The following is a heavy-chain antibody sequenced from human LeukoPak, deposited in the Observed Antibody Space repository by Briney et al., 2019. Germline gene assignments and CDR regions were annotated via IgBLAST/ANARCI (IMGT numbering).Heavy chain of an antibody. Sequence: NSSETLSLTCTVSGGSITGSSYCWGWIRQPPGKGLEWIGNIYYSGSTYYNPSLKSRVTISVDTSKNQFSLNLSSVTAADTAVYYCARQEIGLRSFDPWGQGTLVTVSS. CDR3: ARQEIGLRSFDP. CDR2: IYYSGST. CDR1: GGSITGSSYC. V-gene: IGHV4-39*01. D-gene: IGHD3/OR15-3a*01. J-gene: IGHJ5*02.